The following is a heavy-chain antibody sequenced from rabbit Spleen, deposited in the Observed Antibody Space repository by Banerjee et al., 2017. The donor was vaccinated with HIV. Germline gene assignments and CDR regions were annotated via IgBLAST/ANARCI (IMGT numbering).Heavy chain of an antibody. CDR1: GFSFSNKAV. Sequence: QEQLVESGGGLVQPEGSLKLSCTASGFSFSNKAVMCWVRQAPGKGLEWIACIYGGSSGSTYYASWAKGRFTISKTSSTTVTLQMTSLTAADTATYFCARDTGTSFSSYGMDLWGQGTLVTVS. D-gene: IGHD7-1*01. J-gene: IGHJ3*01. CDR2: IYGGSSGST. V-gene: IGHV1S45*01. CDR3: ARDTGTSFSSYGMDL.